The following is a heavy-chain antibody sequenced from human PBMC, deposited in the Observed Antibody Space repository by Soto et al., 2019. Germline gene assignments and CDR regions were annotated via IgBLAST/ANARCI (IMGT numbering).Heavy chain of an antibody. Sequence: QVQLQESGPGLVKPSQTLSLTCTVSGGSISSGGYYWSWIRQHPGKGLEWIGYIYYSGSTYYNPSLKSRVTISVATSKNPFSLKLSSVTAADTAVYYCARGSPSGGSLYWGQGTLVTVSS. CDR1: GGSISSGGYY. CDR3: ARGSPSGGSLY. CDR2: IYYSGST. J-gene: IGHJ4*02. V-gene: IGHV4-31*03. D-gene: IGHD2-15*01.